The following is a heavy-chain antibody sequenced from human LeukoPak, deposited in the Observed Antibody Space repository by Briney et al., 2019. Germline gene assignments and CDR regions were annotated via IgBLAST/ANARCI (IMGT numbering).Heavy chain of an antibody. Sequence: GGSLRLSCAASGFTFSSYSMNWVRQAPGKGLEWVSSISSSSSYIYYADSVKGRFTISRDNAKNSLYLQMNSLRAEDTAVYYCAKDRRAGSYDHWGQGTLVTVSS. J-gene: IGHJ4*02. CDR1: GFTFSSYS. V-gene: IGHV3-21*04. CDR2: ISSSSSYI. D-gene: IGHD3-10*01. CDR3: AKDRRAGSYDH.